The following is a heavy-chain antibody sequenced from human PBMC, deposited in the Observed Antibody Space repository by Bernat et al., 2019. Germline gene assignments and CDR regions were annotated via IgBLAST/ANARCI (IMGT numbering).Heavy chain of an antibody. Sequence: QLQLQESGPGLVKPSETLSLTCTVSGGSISDSIYYWLWIRQPPGKGLEWVGTIYYSGSTYYNPSLKSRVTISVDTSKNQFSLKLNSVTAADTAVYYCAGRPTRGRFDPWGQGTLVTVSS. V-gene: IGHV4-39*01. CDR3: AGRPTRGRFDP. CDR1: GGSISDSIYY. CDR2: IYYSGST. J-gene: IGHJ5*02. D-gene: IGHD3-10*01.